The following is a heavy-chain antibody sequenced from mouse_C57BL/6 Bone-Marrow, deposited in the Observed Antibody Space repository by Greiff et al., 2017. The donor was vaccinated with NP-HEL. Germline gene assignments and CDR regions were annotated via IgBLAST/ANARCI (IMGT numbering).Heavy chain of an antibody. CDR1: GYTFTSYW. CDR3: ARSFYYYGSSDWYFDV. J-gene: IGHJ1*03. V-gene: IGHV1-72*01. CDR2: IDPTSGGT. D-gene: IGHD1-1*01. Sequence: QVQLKQPGAELVKPGASVKLSCKASGYTFTSYWMHWVKQRPGRGLEWIGRIDPTSGGTKYNEKFKGKATLTVDKPSSTAYMQLSSLTSEDSAFYYCARSFYYYGSSDWYFDVWGTGTTVTVSA.